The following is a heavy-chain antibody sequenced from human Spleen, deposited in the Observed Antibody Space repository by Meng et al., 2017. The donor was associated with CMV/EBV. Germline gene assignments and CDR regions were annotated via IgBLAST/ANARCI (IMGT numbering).Heavy chain of an antibody. J-gene: IGHJ6*02. CDR3: ARDGWDQAYYYYYYGMDV. V-gene: IGHV3-30*03. CDR2: ISYDGSNE. D-gene: IGHD1-26*01. CDR1: GFSVTNNY. Sequence: GESLKISCVLSGFSVTNNYVNWVRQIPGKGLEWVAVISYDGSNEYYADSVKGRFTISRDNSKNTLYLQMNSLRAEDPAVYYCARDGWDQAYYYYYYGMDVWGQGTTVTVSS.